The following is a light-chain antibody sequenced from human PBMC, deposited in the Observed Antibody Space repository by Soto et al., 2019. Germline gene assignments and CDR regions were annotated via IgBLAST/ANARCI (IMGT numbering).Light chain of an antibody. Sequence: VVVTHAPATLSLSPGEIAALSFRASQSVSSFLAWYQQKPGQAPRLLIYDASHRATGIPARFSGSGSGPDFTLTISNLEPEDFAVYYCQQRGDWPLTFGGGTKVDIK. CDR2: DAS. CDR3: QQRGDWPLT. CDR1: QSVSSF. J-gene: IGKJ4*01. V-gene: IGKV3-11*01.